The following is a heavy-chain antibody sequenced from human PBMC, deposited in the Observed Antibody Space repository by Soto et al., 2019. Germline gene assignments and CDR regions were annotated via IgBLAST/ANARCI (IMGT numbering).Heavy chain of an antibody. CDR1: GFTFSSYA. CDR2: ISSNGGST. Sequence: GGSLRLSCAASGFTFSSYAMHWVRQAPGKGLEYVSAISSNGGSTYYANSVKGRFTISRDNSKNTLYLQMGSLRAEDMAVYYCARDHLLRYFDWLPGYMDVWGKGTTVTVSS. V-gene: IGHV3-64*01. CDR3: ARDHLLRYFDWLPGYMDV. D-gene: IGHD3-9*01. J-gene: IGHJ6*03.